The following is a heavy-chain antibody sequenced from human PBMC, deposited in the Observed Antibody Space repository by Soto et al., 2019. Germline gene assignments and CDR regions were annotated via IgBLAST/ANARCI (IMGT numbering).Heavy chain of an antibody. Sequence: GASVKVSCKASGGTFSSYAISCVRQAPGQGLEWMGGIIPIFGTANYAQKFQGRVTITADESTSTAYMELSSLRSEDTAVYYCARATYYYDSNPPPPPPERGWFDPWGQGTLVTVSS. V-gene: IGHV1-69*13. CDR3: ARATYYYDSNPPPPPPERGWFDP. D-gene: IGHD3-22*01. J-gene: IGHJ5*02. CDR1: GGTFSSYA. CDR2: IIPIFGTA.